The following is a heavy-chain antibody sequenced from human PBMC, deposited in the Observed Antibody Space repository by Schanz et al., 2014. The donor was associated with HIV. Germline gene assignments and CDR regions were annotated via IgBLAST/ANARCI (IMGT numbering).Heavy chain of an antibody. V-gene: IGHV4-31*03. D-gene: IGHD3-22*01. J-gene: IGHJ4*02. Sequence: QVQLQESGPRLVKPSETLSLTCSVSGGSISSGGHYWSWIRQHPAKGLEWIGYMYYSGSTYYNPSLQSRVTISVDTSKNQFSLKLSSVTAADTAVYYCARVPPSDSSGYYPFDYWGQGTLVTVSS. CDR3: ARVPPSDSSGYYPFDY. CDR2: MYYSGST. CDR1: GGSISSGGHY.